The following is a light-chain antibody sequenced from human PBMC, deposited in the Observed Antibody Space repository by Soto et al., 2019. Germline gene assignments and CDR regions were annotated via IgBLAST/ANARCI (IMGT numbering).Light chain of an antibody. CDR2: EVS. Sequence: QSALTQPPSASGSPGQSVTISCTGTSSDVGGYNFVSWYQHHPGKAPKLIIYEVSKRPSVVPDRFSGSKSGNTASLTVSGLQAEDEADYYCSSYAGSNNYVFGTGTKLTVL. CDR3: SSYAGSNNYV. J-gene: IGLJ1*01. CDR1: SSDVGGYNF. V-gene: IGLV2-8*01.